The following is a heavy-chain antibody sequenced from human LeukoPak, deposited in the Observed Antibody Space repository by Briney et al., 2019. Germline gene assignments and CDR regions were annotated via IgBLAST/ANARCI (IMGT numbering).Heavy chain of an antibody. CDR3: ARRNPCSGGSCYSGQFDY. V-gene: IGHV4-39*01. CDR1: GGSISSSSYY. CDR2: IYYSGST. Sequence: SETLSLTCTVSGGSISSSSYYWAWTRQPPGKGLEWIGTIYYSGSTCYNPSLKSRVIISGDTSKSQFSLNLSSVTAADTAVYYCARRNPCSGGSCYSGQFDYWGQGALATVSS. D-gene: IGHD2-15*01. J-gene: IGHJ4*02.